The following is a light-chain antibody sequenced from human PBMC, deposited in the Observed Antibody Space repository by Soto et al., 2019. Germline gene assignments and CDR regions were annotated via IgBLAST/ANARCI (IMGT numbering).Light chain of an antibody. V-gene: IGKV3-20*01. CDR1: QSVSST. CDR3: QQYGSSGT. Sequence: EIVMTQSPATLSVSPGGRATLSCRASQSVSSTLAWYQQKPGQAPRLLIYGASDRATGIPDRFSGSGSGTDFTLTISRLEPEDFAVYYCQQYGSSGTFGQGTKVDIK. CDR2: GAS. J-gene: IGKJ1*01.